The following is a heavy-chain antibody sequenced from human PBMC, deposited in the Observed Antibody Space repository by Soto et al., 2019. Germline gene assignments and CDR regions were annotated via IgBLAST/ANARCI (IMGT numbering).Heavy chain of an antibody. Sequence: PSETLCLTCTVSGHSISSDYNYWSLFRLLPGDGREWIGFISYSWTTSYSPSLKSRLSISLDTSKNQFSLSLTSVTAADTAVYYCARGRGYSYGLDPWGQGTLVTVS. V-gene: IGHV4-30-4*01. D-gene: IGHD5-12*01. J-gene: IGHJ5*02. CDR2: ISYSWTT. CDR1: GHSISSDYNY. CDR3: ARGRGYSYGLDP.